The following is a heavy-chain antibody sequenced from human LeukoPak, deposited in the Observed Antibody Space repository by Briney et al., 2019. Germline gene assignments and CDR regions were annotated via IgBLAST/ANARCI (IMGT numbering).Heavy chain of an antibody. CDR2: MNPNSGNT. Sequence: ASVKDSCKASGYTFTSYDINWVRQATGQGLEWMGWMNPNSGNTGYAQKFQGRVTMTRNTSISTAYMELSSLRSEDTAVYYCARGMPRAVAGTGDYWGQGTLVTVSS. CDR3: ARGMPRAVAGTGDY. V-gene: IGHV1-8*01. J-gene: IGHJ4*02. D-gene: IGHD6-19*01. CDR1: GYTFTSYD.